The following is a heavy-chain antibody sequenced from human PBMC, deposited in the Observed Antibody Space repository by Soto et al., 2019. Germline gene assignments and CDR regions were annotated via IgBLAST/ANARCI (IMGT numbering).Heavy chain of an antibody. CDR2: ISGSGGTT. D-gene: IGHD6-19*01. Sequence: PGGSLRLSCAASGFTFSSCAMTWVRQAPGKGLEWVSTISGSGGTTSYADSVEGRFAISRDNSKNTLYLQMNSLRAEDTAVYYCAKVSGWYPHFHYWGQGTLVTVSS. J-gene: IGHJ4*02. CDR3: AKVSGWYPHFHY. CDR1: GFTFSSCA. V-gene: IGHV3-23*01.